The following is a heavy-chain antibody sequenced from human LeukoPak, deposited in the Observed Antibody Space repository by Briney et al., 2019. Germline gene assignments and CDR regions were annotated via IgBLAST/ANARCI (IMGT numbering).Heavy chain of an antibody. CDR1: GGSISSYY. V-gene: IGHV4-4*09. D-gene: IGHD2-2*02. CDR3: ARLWRGPYCSSTSCYTFDP. Sequence: PSETLSLTCTVSGGSISSYYWSWIRQPPGKGLEWIGYIYTSGSTNYNPSLKSRVTISVDTSKNQFSLKLSSVTAADTAVYYCARLWRGPYCSSTSCYTFDPWGKETLVTVSS. J-gene: IGHJ5*02. CDR2: IYTSGST.